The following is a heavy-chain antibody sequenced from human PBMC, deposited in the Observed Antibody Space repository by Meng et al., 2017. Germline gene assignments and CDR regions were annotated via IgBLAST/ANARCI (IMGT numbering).Heavy chain of an antibody. Sequence: GESLKISCEASGFTFSSHVMYWVRQAPGKGLEWVSSISSSSSYIYYADSVKGRFTISRNNAKNSLYLQMNSLRAEDTAVYYCARELRRDGYRAKFDDWGQGTLVTVSS. CDR1: GFTFSSHV. J-gene: IGHJ4*02. V-gene: IGHV3-21*01. CDR3: ARELRRDGYRAKFDD. CDR2: ISSSSSYI. D-gene: IGHD5-24*01.